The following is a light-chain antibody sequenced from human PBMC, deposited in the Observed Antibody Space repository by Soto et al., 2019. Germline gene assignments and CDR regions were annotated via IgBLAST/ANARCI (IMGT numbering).Light chain of an antibody. CDR3: LQYNSYRT. J-gene: IGKJ1*01. V-gene: IGKV1-5*01. Sequence: DIQMTQYPSTLSASEGDRVSITCRASQSISTWLAWYQQKPGKAPKLLIYDASTLESGVPSRFSGSGSGTEFTLTISSLQPDDFATYYCLQYNSYRTFGQGTKVDI. CDR2: DAS. CDR1: QSISTW.